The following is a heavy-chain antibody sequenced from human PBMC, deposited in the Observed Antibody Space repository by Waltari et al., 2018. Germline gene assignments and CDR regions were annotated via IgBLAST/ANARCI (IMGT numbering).Heavy chain of an antibody. J-gene: IGHJ6*02. Sequence: QVQLQESGPGLVKPSETLSPTCTVSGGSISSYYWSWIRQPPGKGLEWIGYIYYSGSTNYNPSLKSRVTISVDTSKNQFSLKLSSVTAADTAVYYCARVKQDFTYGMDVWGQGTTVTVSS. CDR3: ARVKQDFTYGMDV. CDR1: GGSISSYY. CDR2: IYYSGST. V-gene: IGHV4-59*01. D-gene: IGHD2-15*01.